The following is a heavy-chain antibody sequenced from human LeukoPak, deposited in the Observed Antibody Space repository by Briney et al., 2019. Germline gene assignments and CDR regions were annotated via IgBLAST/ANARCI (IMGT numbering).Heavy chain of an antibody. CDR2: ISWNSGSI. CDR1: GFTFDDYA. J-gene: IGHJ4*02. D-gene: IGHD1-7*01. Sequence: GGSLRLSCAASGFTFDDYAMHWVRHAPGKGLEWVSGISWNSGSIGYADSVKGRFTISRDNAKNSLYLQMNSLRAEDTALYYCASGLELRFLNYWGQGTLVTVSS. V-gene: IGHV3-9*01. CDR3: ASGLELRFLNY.